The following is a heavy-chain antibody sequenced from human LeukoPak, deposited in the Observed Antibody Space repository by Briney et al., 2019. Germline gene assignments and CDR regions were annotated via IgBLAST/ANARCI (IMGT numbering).Heavy chain of an antibody. J-gene: IGHJ4*02. V-gene: IGHV1-46*01. CDR3: ARDVLAVAGTFDY. CDR2: INPSGGST. Sequence: ASVKVSCKASGYTFISYYMHWIQQAPGQGLEWMGIINPSGGSTSYAQKFQGRVTMTRDTSTSTVYMELSSLRSEDTAVYYCARDVLAVAGTFDYWGQGTLVTVSS. CDR1: GYTFISYY. D-gene: IGHD6-19*01.